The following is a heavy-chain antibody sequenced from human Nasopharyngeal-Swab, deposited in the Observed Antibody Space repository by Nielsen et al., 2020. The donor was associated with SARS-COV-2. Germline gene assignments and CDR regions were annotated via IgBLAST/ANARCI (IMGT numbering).Heavy chain of an antibody. Sequence: SETLSLTCTVSGGSVSSGSYYWSWIRQPPGKGLEWIGYIYYSGSTYYNPSLKSRVTISVDTSKNQFSLKLSSVTAADTAVYYCARAPLTIFGVVMAFDIWGQGTMVTVSS. J-gene: IGHJ3*02. CDR2: IYYSGST. CDR1: GGSVSSGSYY. D-gene: IGHD3-3*01. V-gene: IGHV4-61*01. CDR3: ARAPLTIFGVVMAFDI.